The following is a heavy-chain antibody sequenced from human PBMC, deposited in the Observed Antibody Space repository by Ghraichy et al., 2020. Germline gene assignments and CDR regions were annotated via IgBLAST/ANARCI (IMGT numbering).Heavy chain of an antibody. CDR1: GGSISSSSYY. V-gene: IGHV4-39*01. CDR2: LYYSGST. CDR3: ARQGRNYYDSSGEEFDY. J-gene: IGHJ4*02. Sequence: ESLNITCTVSGGSISSSSYYWGWIRQPPGKGLEWIGSLYYSGSTYYNPSLKSRVIVSVDTSKNQFSLRLSSVTAADTAVYYCARQGRNYYDSSGEEFDYWGQGTLVTVSS. D-gene: IGHD3-22*01.